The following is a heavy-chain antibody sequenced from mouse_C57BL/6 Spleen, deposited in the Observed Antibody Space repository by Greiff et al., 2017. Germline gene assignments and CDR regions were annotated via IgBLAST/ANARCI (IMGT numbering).Heavy chain of an antibody. CDR3: ARRYYDYDGSWFAY. CDR1: GFTFSSYG. V-gene: IGHV5-6*01. J-gene: IGHJ3*01. CDR2: ISSGGSYT. D-gene: IGHD2-4*01. Sequence: EVQRVESGGDLVKPGGSLKLSCAASGFTFSSYGMSWVRQTPDKRLEWVATISSGGSYTYYPDSVKGRFTISRDNAKNTLYLQMSSLKSEDTAMYYCARRYYDYDGSWFAYWGQGTLVTVSA.